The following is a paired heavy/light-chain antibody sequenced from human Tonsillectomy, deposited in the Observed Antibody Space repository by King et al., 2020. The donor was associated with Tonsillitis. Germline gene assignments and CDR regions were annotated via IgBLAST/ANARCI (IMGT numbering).Heavy chain of an antibody. CDR1: GGSFSDYY. Sequence: QVQLQQWGAGLLKPSETLSLTCAVYGGSFSDYYWSWIRQPPGKGLEWIGEISHSGSTNYNPSLKSRVTISVDTSKNQFSLKLSSVTAADTAVYYCARIHADNSGYHAGLDYWDQGTLVTVSS. CDR2: ISHSGST. V-gene: IGHV4-34*01. D-gene: IGHD3-22*01. J-gene: IGHJ4*02. CDR3: ARIHADNSGYHAGLDY.
Light chain of an antibody. CDR2: WAS. CDR1: QSVLYSSNYKNY. J-gene: IGKJ1*01. V-gene: IGKV4-1*01. Sequence: DIVMTQSPDSLAVSLGERATINCKSSQSVLYSSNYKNYLAWYQQKPGQPPKLLIYWASTRESGVPDRFSGSGSGTDFTLTISSLQAEDVAVYYCQQYYSTPRTFGQGTKVEIK. CDR3: QQYYSTPRT.